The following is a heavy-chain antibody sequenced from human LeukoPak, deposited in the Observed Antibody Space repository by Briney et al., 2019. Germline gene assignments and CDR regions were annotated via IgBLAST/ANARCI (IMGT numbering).Heavy chain of an antibody. CDR2: IYYSGST. CDR3: ARDIAVAGYYYSYGMDV. Sequence: SETLSLTCTVSGGSISSYYWSWIRQPPGKGLEWIGYIYYSGSTNYNPSLKSRVTISVDTSKNQFSLKLSSVTAADTAVYYCARDIAVAGYYYSYGMDVWGQGTTVTVSS. CDR1: GGSISSYY. V-gene: IGHV4-59*01. J-gene: IGHJ6*02. D-gene: IGHD6-19*01.